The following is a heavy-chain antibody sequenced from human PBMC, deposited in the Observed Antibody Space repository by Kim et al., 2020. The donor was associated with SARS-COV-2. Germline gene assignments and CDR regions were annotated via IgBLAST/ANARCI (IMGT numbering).Heavy chain of an antibody. V-gene: IGHV1-2*06. Sequence: ASVKVSCKASGYTFTGYYMHWVRQAPGQGLEWMGRINPNSGVTNYAQKFQGRVTMTRDTSISTAYMELSRLRSDDTAVYYCARDKNKMITFGGVIVEPFDYWGQGTLVTVSS. CDR2: INPNSGVT. D-gene: IGHD3-16*02. J-gene: IGHJ4*02. CDR3: ARDKNKMITFGGVIVEPFDY. CDR1: GYTFTGYY.